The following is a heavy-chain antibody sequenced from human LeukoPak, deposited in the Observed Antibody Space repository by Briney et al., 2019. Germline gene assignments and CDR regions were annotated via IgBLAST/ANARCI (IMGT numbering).Heavy chain of an antibody. CDR1: GFTFSNYA. CDR3: AKAGSGSGSYYKIDY. CDR2: ITGSGNGT. V-gene: IGHV3-23*01. J-gene: IGHJ4*02. D-gene: IGHD3-10*01. Sequence: GGSLRLSCAASGFTFSNYAMSWVRQAPGEGLEWVSAITGSGNGTYYTDSVKGRFTISRDNSKNTLYLQMNSLRAEGTAVYYCAKAGSGSGSYYKIDYWGQGTLVTVSS.